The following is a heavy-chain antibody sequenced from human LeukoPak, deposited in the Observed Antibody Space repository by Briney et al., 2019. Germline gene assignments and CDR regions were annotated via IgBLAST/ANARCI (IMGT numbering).Heavy chain of an antibody. D-gene: IGHD3-16*01. CDR2: INLRTGGT. CDR1: GFPFTDFY. CDR3: ARDAASESHAYTFDY. J-gene: IGHJ4*02. V-gene: IGHV1-2*02. Sequence: GASVKVSCKASGFPFTDFYIHWVRQAPGQGLEWMGEINLRTGGTKYVKNLQGRVTMTRDTSITTAYVELSRLTFDDTAMYYCARDAASESHAYTFDYWGRGVLVTVSS.